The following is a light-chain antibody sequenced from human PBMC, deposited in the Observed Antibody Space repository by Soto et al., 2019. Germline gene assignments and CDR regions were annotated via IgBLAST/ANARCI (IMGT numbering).Light chain of an antibody. CDR2: AAS. J-gene: IGKJ5*01. CDR3: QQYDNWPPIT. V-gene: IGKV3-15*01. CDR1: QSVSSN. Sequence: EVVMTQSPATLSVSPGERATLSCSASQSVSSNLAWYQHKHGQAPRLLIYAASTRATGIPARFSGSGSGTEFTLTISSLQSEDFAVYYCQQYDNWPPITFGQGTRLEVK.